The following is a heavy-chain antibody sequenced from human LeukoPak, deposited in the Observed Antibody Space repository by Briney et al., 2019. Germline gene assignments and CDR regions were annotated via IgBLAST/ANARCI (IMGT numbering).Heavy chain of an antibody. J-gene: IGHJ3*02. CDR3: ARGSLYGDDAFDI. CDR2: IYYSGST. Sequence: PSETLSLTCTVSGGSISSGGYYWSWIRQHPGKGLEWIGYIYYSGSTYYNPSLKSRVTISVDTSKNQFSLKLSSVTAADTAVYYCARGSLYGDDAFDIWGQGTMVTVSS. V-gene: IGHV4-31*03. CDR1: GGSISSGGYY. D-gene: IGHD4-17*01.